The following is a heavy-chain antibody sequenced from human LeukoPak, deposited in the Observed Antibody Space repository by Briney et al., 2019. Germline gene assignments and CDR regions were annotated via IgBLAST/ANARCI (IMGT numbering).Heavy chain of an antibody. CDR3: AREVQLLWFGELLSWFDP. D-gene: IGHD3-10*01. Sequence: PSETLSLTCTVSGGSISSYYWSWIRQPPGKGLERIGYIYYSGSTNYNPSLKSRVTISVDTSKNQFSLKLSSVTAADTAVYYCAREVQLLWFGELLSWFDPWGQGTLVTVSS. V-gene: IGHV4-59*01. CDR2: IYYSGST. CDR1: GGSISSYY. J-gene: IGHJ5*02.